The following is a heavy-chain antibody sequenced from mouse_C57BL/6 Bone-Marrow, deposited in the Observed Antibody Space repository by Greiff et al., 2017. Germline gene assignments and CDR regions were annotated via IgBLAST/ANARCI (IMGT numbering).Heavy chain of an antibody. V-gene: IGHV1-15*01. CDR3: TISGYYGSVAMDY. CDR2: IDPETGGT. Sequence: VQLQQSGAELVRPGASVTLSCKASGYTFTDYEMHWVKQTPVHGLEWIGAIDPETGGTAYNQKFKGKAILTADKYSSTAYMELRSLTSEDSAVYYCTISGYYGSVAMDYWGQGTSVTVSS. D-gene: IGHD1-1*01. CDR1: GYTFTDYE. J-gene: IGHJ4*01.